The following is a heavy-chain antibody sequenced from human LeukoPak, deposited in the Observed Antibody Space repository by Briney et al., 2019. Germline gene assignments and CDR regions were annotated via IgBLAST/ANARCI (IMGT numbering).Heavy chain of an antibody. CDR1: GFAFSGYA. CDR3: GRADY. CDR2: ISYDGSNK. V-gene: IGHV3-30-3*01. Sequence: PGGSLRLSCAASGFAFSGYAMHWVRQAPGKGLEWVAVISYDGSNKFYVDSVKGRFTIFRDDPKNTLYLQMNSLRPEDTAVYYCGRADYLGQGTLVTVSS. J-gene: IGHJ4*02.